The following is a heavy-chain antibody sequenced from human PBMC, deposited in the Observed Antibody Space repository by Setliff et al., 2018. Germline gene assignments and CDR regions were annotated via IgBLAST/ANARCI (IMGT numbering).Heavy chain of an antibody. J-gene: IGHJ6*03. V-gene: IGHV3-66*02. D-gene: IGHD5-18*01. CDR1: GFTVSSNY. CDR2: IYSGGST. Sequence: GGSLRLSCAASGFTVSSNYMSWVRQAPGKGLEWVSVIYSGGSTYYADSVKGRFTISRDNSKNTLYLQMNSLRAEDTAVYYCARDLRIQLWSNNHNYYYYYMDVWGKGTTVTVS. CDR3: ARDLRIQLWSNNHNYYYYYMDV.